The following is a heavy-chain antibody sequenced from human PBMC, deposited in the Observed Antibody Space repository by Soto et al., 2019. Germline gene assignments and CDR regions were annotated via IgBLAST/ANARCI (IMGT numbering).Heavy chain of an antibody. CDR1: GGSFSGYY. D-gene: IGHD3-9*01. V-gene: IGHV4-34*01. CDR2: INHSGST. Sequence: PSETLSLTCAVYGGSFSGYYWSWIRQPPGKGLEWIGEINHSGSTNYNPYLKSRVTITVDTSKNQFSLKMSSVTAADTAVYYCSRGQDYDILTGYGSLGFDYWGQGTLVTVSS. J-gene: IGHJ4*02. CDR3: SRGQDYDILTGYGSLGFDY.